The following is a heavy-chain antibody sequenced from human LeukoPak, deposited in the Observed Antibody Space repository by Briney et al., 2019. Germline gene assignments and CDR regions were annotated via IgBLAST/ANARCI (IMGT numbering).Heavy chain of an antibody. J-gene: IGHJ4*02. CDR3: ARDLSVAAAAFDY. V-gene: IGHV3-7*01. D-gene: IGHD6-13*01. CDR1: EFTFHSYW. Sequence: PGGSLRLSCAASEFTFHSYWMNWVRQAPGKGLEWVANIKQDGSEKYYVDSVKGRFTISRDNTRNSLYLQMNSLRAEDTAVYYCARDLSVAAAAFDYWGQGTLVTVSS. CDR2: IKQDGSEK.